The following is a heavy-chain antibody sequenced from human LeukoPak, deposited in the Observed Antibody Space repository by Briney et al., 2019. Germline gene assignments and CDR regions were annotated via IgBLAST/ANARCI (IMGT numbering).Heavy chain of an antibody. CDR2: IYYSGST. V-gene: IGHV4-61*01. J-gene: IGHJ6*02. D-gene: IGHD5-18*01. CDR3: AREDTATYNYYYYGMDV. Sequence: SETLSLTCTVSGGSVSSGSYYWSWIRQPPGKGLEWIGSIYYSGSTNYNPSLKSRVTISVDTSKNQFSLKLSSVTAADTAVYYCAREDTATYNYYYYGMDVWGQGTTVTVPS. CDR1: GGSVSSGSYY.